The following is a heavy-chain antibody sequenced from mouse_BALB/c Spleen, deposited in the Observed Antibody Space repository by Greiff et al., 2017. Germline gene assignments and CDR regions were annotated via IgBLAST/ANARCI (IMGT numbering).Heavy chain of an antibody. V-gene: IGHV1S81*02. D-gene: IGHD2-4*01. Sequence: QVQLQQPGAELVKPGASVKLSCKASGYTFTSYWMHWVKQRPGQGLEWIGEINPSNGRTNYNEKFKSKATLTVDKSSSTAYMQLSSLTSEDSAVYYCARGGIYYDYDVFAYWGQGTLVTVSA. CDR3: ARGGIYYDYDVFAY. CDR2: INPSNGRT. CDR1: GYTFTSYW. J-gene: IGHJ3*01.